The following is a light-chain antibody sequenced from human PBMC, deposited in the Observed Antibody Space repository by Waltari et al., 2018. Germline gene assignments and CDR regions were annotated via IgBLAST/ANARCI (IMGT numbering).Light chain of an antibody. V-gene: IGKV3-20*01. J-gene: IGKJ1*01. CDR1: QSIGSSY. Sequence: EIVLTQSPGTLSLSPGERATPPCRTSQSIGSSYLAWYQQKPGQAPRLLIYGASSRATGIPDRFSGTGSGTDFTLTISRLEPEDFAVYYCQQYGSSPRTFGQGTKVDIK. CDR2: GAS. CDR3: QQYGSSPRT.